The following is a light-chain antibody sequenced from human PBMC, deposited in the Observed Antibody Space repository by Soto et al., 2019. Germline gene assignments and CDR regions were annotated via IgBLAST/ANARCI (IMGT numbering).Light chain of an antibody. CDR2: EVS. V-gene: IGLV2-14*01. CDR3: SSYTSSSTLVV. CDR1: SSDVGGYNY. J-gene: IGLJ2*01. Sequence: QSALTQPASVSGSPGQSITISCAGTSSDVGGYNYVSWCQQHPGKAPKLMIYEVSNRPSGVSNRFSGSNSGNTASLTISGLQAEDEADYYCSSYTSSSTLVVFGGGTKLTVL.